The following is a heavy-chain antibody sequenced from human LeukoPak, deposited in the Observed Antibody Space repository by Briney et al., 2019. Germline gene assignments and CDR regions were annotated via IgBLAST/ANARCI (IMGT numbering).Heavy chain of an antibody. CDR2: IYPGDSDT. J-gene: IGHJ4*02. CDR3: ARLPSRDCSSTSCHFDY. CDR1: GYSFTSYW. Sequence: GDSLKISCKGSGYSFTSYWISWVRQMPGKGLEWMGIIYPGDSDTRYSPSFQGQVTISADKSISTAYLQWSSLKASVTAMYYCARLPSRDCSSTSCHFDYWGQGTLVTVSS. D-gene: IGHD2-2*01. V-gene: IGHV5-51*01.